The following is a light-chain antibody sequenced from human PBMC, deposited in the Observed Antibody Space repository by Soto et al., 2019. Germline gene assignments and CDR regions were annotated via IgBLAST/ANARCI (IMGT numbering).Light chain of an antibody. CDR3: QQRSNWRT. CDR2: DAS. V-gene: IGKV3-11*01. Sequence: EIVLTQSPATLSLSPGERVTLSCRASQSVSTYLAWYQQKPGQAPRLLIYDASNRATGIPARFSGRGSGTDFTLTISSLAPEDFAVYYCQQRSNWRTFGQGTKVEIK. CDR1: QSVSTY. J-gene: IGKJ1*01.